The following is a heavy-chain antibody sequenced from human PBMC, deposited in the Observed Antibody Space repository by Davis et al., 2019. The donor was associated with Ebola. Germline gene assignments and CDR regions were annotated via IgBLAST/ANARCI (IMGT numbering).Heavy chain of an antibody. V-gene: IGHV3-48*03. CDR2: ISSSGSTI. Sequence: GESLKISCAASGFTFSSYEMNWVRQAPGKGLEWVSYISSSGSTIYYADSVKGRFTISRDNAKNSLYLQMNSLRAEDTAVYYCARAPRITIFGVHFDYWGQGTLVTVSS. D-gene: IGHD3-3*01. CDR3: ARAPRITIFGVHFDY. J-gene: IGHJ4*02. CDR1: GFTFSSYE.